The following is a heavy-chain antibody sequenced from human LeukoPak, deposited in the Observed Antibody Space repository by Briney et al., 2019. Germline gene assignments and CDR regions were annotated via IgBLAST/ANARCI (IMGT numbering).Heavy chain of an antibody. J-gene: IGHJ4*02. V-gene: IGHV1-8*01. CDR2: MNLNSGHT. Sequence: ASVKVSCKASGYTLSSYDINWVRQATGQGLEWMGWMNLNSGHTGFAQKFQGRVTLTWDTSISTAYMELSSLTSEDTAVYYCARNIVATTNYDYWGQGTLVTVSS. D-gene: IGHD5-12*01. CDR3: ARNIVATTNYDY. CDR1: GYTLSSYD.